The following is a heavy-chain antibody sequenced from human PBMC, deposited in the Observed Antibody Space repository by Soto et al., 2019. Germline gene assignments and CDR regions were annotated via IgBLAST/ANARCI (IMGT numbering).Heavy chain of an antibody. CDR1: GGSISSYY. CDR3: ARGGGGWLRHFDP. D-gene: IGHD5-12*01. V-gene: IGHV4-59*01. J-gene: IGHJ5*02. Sequence: QVQLQESGPGLVKPSETLSLTCTVSGGSISSYYWSWIRQPPGKGLEWIGYIYYSGSTNYNPSLKSRVTISVDTSKNQFSLKLSSVTAADTAVYYCARGGGGWLRHFDPWGQGTLVTVSS. CDR2: IYYSGST.